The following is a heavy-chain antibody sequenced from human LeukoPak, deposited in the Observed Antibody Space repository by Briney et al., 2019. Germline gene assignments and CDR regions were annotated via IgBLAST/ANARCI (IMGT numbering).Heavy chain of an antibody. CDR2: IYAGGSDN. D-gene: IGHD3-10*01. J-gene: IGHJ6*02. Sequence: PGESLKISGTGSGYSFTSYWIAWVRQMPGKGLEWMGIIYAGGSDNRYKPSFQAEVTISVDKSINTAYLQWRSLKASDSAMYYCGRSGHYGTDVWGQGTTVTVSS. CDR1: GYSFTSYW. V-gene: IGHV5-51*01. CDR3: GRSGHYGTDV.